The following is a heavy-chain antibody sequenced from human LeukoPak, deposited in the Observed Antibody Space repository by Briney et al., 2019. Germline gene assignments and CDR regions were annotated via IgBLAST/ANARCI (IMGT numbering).Heavy chain of an antibody. Sequence: SETLSLTCAVYGGSFSGYYWSWIRQPPGKGLEWIGEINHSGSTNYNPSLKSRVTISVDTSKNQFSLKLSSVTAADTAVYYCANFRSSIAAAGLPRIGYFQHWGQGTLVTVSS. J-gene: IGHJ1*01. CDR3: ANFRSSIAAAGLPRIGYFQH. V-gene: IGHV4-34*01. D-gene: IGHD6-13*01. CDR1: GGSFSGYY. CDR2: INHSGST.